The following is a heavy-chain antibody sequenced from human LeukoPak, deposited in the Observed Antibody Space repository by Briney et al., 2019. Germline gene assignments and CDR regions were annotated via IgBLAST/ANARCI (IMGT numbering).Heavy chain of an antibody. V-gene: IGHV3-30*18. CDR1: GFTFSRYG. CDR2: ISYDGSNK. CDR3: AKSGGGYSSGWFY. Sequence: GGSLRLSCAASGFTFSRYGMHWVRQAPGKGLEWVAVISYDGSNKYYADSVKGRFTISRDNSKNTLYLQMNSLRAEDTAVYYCAKSGGGYSSGWFYWGQGTLVTVST. J-gene: IGHJ4*02. D-gene: IGHD6-19*01.